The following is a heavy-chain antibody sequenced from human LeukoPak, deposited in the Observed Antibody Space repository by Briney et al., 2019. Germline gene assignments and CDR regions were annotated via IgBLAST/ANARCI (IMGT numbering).Heavy chain of an antibody. J-gene: IGHJ4*02. CDR2: IYYSGST. CDR3: ARGGDRTRYYFDY. Sequence: SETLSLTCTVSGGSISSHYWSWIRQPPGKGLEWIGYIYYSGSTNYNPSLKSRVTISVDTSKNQFSLKLSSVTAADTAVYYCARGGDRTRYYFDYWGQGTLVPVSS. V-gene: IGHV4-59*11. CDR1: GGSISSHY. D-gene: IGHD2-21*02.